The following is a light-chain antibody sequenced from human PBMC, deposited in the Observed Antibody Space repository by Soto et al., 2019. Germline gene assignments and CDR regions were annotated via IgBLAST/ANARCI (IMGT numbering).Light chain of an antibody. J-gene: IGLJ1*01. Sequence: QSALTQPASVSGSPGQSITISCTGKSRDVGGYNYVSWYQQHPGKAPKLMIYDVSNRSSVVSNRFSGSKSGNTAALTISGLQAEDEADYYCSSYTSSSTYVFGTGTKVTVL. CDR2: DVS. CDR1: SRDVGGYNY. CDR3: SSYTSSSTYV. V-gene: IGLV2-14*01.